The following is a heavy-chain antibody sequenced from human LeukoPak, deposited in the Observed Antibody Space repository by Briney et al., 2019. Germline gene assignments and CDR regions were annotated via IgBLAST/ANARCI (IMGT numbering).Heavy chain of an antibody. D-gene: IGHD2-15*01. V-gene: IGHV4-30-4*01. CDR3: ASVVVMRGQWLDY. CDR1: GGSISSGDYY. J-gene: IGHJ4*02. Sequence: SETLSLTCTVSGGSISSGDYYWSWIRQPPGKGLEWIEYIYYSGSTYYNPSLKSRVTISVDTSKNQFSLKLSSVTAADTAVYYCASVVVMRGQWLDYWGQGTLVTVSS. CDR2: IYYSGST.